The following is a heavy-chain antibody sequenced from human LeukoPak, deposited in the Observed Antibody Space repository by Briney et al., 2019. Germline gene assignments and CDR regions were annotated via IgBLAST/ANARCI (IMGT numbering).Heavy chain of an antibody. CDR3: VREDPGYSYGLYDY. Sequence: GASVKVSCKASGYTFTSYGISWVRQAPGQGLEWMGWISAYNGNTNYAQKLQGRVTMTTDTSTSTAYMELRSLRSDDTAVYYCVREDPGYSYGLYDYWGQGTLVTVSS. CDR1: GYTFTSYG. CDR2: ISAYNGNT. D-gene: IGHD5-18*01. J-gene: IGHJ4*02. V-gene: IGHV1-18*01.